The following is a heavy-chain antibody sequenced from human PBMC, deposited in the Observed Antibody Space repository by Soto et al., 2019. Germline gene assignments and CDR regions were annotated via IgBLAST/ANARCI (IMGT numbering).Heavy chain of an antibody. CDR2: IYHSGST. D-gene: IGHD5-12*01. CDR3: ARDRGYSGYELDD. V-gene: IGHV4-30-2*01. Sequence: SETLSLTCAVSGGSISSGGYSWSWIRQPPGKGLEWIGYIYHSGSTYYNPSLKSRVTISVDRSKNQFSLKLSSVTAADTAVYYCARDRGYSGYELDDWGQGTQVTVSS. CDR1: GGSISSGGYS. J-gene: IGHJ4*02.